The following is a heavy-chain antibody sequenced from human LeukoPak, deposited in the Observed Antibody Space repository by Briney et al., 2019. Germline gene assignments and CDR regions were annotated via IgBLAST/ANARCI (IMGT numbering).Heavy chain of an antibody. J-gene: IGHJ5*02. V-gene: IGHV4-61*02. CDR2: IYTTGST. Sequence: SETLSLTCTVSGDSISSGSYYWSWIRQPAGKELEWIGRIYTTGSTNYNPSLKSRVTISVDTSKNQFSLKLSSVTAADTAVYYCARAVTLVVVAASYLLGARFDPWGQGTLVTVSS. CDR3: ARAVTLVVVAASYLLGARFDP. D-gene: IGHD2-15*01. CDR1: GDSISSGSYY.